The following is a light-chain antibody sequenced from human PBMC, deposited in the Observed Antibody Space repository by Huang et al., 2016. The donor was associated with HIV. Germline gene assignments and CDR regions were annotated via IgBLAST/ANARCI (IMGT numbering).Light chain of an antibody. CDR3: QQYGSSVFT. Sequence: EIVLTQSPGTLSLSPGERATLSCRASHSISSSYIAWYQQKAGQAPRLLIYGAANRATGIPDRFSGSGSGTDFVLTISRLEPEDFAVYYCQQYGSSVFTFGPGTKVDIK. J-gene: IGKJ3*01. CDR2: GAA. CDR1: HSISSSY. V-gene: IGKV3-20*01.